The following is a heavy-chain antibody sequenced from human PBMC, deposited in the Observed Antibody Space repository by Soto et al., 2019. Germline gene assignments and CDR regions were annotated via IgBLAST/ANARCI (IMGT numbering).Heavy chain of an antibody. Sequence: PGGSLRLSCAASGFTFSNAWMNWVRQAPGKGLEWVGRIKSKTDGGTTDYAAPVKGRFTISRDDSKNTLYLQMNSLKTEDTAVYYCTTDPIAARPPLGPYYYYYGMDVWGQGTTVTVSS. CDR2: IKSKTDGGTT. CDR1: GFTFSNAW. CDR3: TTDPIAARPPLGPYYYYYGMDV. D-gene: IGHD6-6*01. V-gene: IGHV3-15*07. J-gene: IGHJ6*02.